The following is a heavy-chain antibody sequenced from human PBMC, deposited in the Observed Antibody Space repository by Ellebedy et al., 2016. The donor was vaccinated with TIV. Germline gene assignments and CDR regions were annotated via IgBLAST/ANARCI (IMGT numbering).Heavy chain of an antibody. D-gene: IGHD3-22*01. CDR2: MYYSGSTNY. Sequence: SETLSLTXTVSGDSINDYYWSWIRQPPGKGLEWLGYMYYSGSTNYNYNPSLKSRVTISLDTSKNQFSLKLRSVTAADTAVYYCARDRAAYDTSGYPFDSWGQGTLVTVSS. CDR3: ARDRAAYDTSGYPFDS. J-gene: IGHJ4*02. CDR1: GDSINDYY. V-gene: IGHV4-59*01.